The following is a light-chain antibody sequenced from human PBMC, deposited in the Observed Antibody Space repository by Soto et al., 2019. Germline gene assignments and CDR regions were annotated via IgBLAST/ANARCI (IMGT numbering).Light chain of an antibody. CDR1: QSVSSSY. Sequence: EIVLTQSPGTLSLSPGERATLSCRASQSVSSSYLAWYQQKPGQAPRLLIYGASSRATGIPDRFSGSGPGTDFTLTIRRLEPEDFAVYYCQQYGSSPPWTFGQGTKVEIK. J-gene: IGKJ1*01. CDR2: GAS. CDR3: QQYGSSPPWT. V-gene: IGKV3-20*01.